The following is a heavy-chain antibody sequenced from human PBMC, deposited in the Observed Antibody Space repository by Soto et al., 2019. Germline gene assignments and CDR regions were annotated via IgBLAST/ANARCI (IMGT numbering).Heavy chain of an antibody. V-gene: IGHV4-34*01. J-gene: IGHJ6*02. CDR1: GGSFSGYY. CDR2: INHSGST. Sequence: XASLSLPFAVCGGSFSGYYWSWIRQPPGKGLEWIGEINHSGSTNYNPSLKSRVTISVDTSKNQFSLKLSAVTAADTAVYYCARVRPVVAHTPSYYYYYGMDVCGQRTTVTVSS. D-gene: IGHD2-15*01. CDR3: ARVRPVVAHTPSYYYYYGMDV.